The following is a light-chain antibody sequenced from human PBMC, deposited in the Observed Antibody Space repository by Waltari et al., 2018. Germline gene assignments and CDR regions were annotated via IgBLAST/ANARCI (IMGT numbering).Light chain of an antibody. CDR2: DVS. V-gene: IGLV2-14*03. Sequence: QSALTQPASVSGYHGQSITISCTGTSSDVGGYNYVSWYQQHPGQAPKLIIYDVSNRPSGVSNRFSGSKSGNTASLTISGLQAEDEADYYCSSYTSSSTLEVFGGGTKLTVL. CDR3: SSYTSSSTLEV. J-gene: IGLJ3*02. CDR1: SSDVGGYNY.